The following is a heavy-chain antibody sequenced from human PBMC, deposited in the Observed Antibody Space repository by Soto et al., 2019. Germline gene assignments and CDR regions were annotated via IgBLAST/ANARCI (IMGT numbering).Heavy chain of an antibody. CDR3: ARGRIAADGYYYYYGMDV. V-gene: IGHV3-7*01. CDR1: GFTFSSYW. Sequence: GGSLRLSCAASGFTFSSYWMSWVRQAPGKGLEWVANIKQDGSEKYYVDSVKGRFTISRDNAKNSLYLQMNSLRAEDTAVYYCARGRIAADGYYYYYGMDVWGQGTTVTVSS. J-gene: IGHJ6*02. D-gene: IGHD6-13*01. CDR2: IKQDGSEK.